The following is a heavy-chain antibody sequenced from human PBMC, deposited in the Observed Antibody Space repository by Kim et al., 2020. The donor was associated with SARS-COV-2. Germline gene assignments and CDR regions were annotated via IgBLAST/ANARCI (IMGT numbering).Heavy chain of an antibody. D-gene: IGHD3-10*01. J-gene: IGHJ4*02. V-gene: IGHV4-39*07. CDR3: VREAGNRRGFVY. CDR2: IHNRGNS. CDR1: GDSIRSSPYY. Sequence: ETLSLTCTVSGDSIRSSPYYWDWIRQPPGKGLEWIGSIHNRGNSYYNPSLKSRVTISVDTSKNRFSLRLSSVTAADTALYYCVREAGNRRGFVYWGQG.